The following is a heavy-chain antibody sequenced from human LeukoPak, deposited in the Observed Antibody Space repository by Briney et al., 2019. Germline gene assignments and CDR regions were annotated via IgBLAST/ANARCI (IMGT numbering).Heavy chain of an antibody. D-gene: IGHD2-21*02. Sequence: ASVKVSCKASGYTFTGYYMHWVRQAPGQGLEWMGWINPNSGGTNYAQKFQGRVTMTRDTSISTAYMELSRLRSDDTAVYYCARVGVTHATYYYYMDVWGKGTTVTISS. CDR1: GYTFTGYY. CDR2: INPNSGGT. J-gene: IGHJ6*03. CDR3: ARVGVTHATYYYYMDV. V-gene: IGHV1-2*02.